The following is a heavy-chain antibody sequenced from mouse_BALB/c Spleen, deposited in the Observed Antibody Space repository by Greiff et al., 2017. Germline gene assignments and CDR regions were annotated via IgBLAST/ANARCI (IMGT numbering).Heavy chain of an antibody. V-gene: IGHV1-54*01. CDR2: INPGSGGT. D-gene: IGHD2-3*01. CDR1: GYAFTNYL. Sequence: QVHVKQSGAELVRPGTSVKVSCKASGYAFTNYLIEWVKQRPGQGLEWIGVINPGSGGTNYNEKFKGKATLTADKSSSTAYMQLSSLTSDDSAVYCCARYDGYYYAMDYWGQGTSVTVSS. J-gene: IGHJ4*01. CDR3: ARYDGYYYAMDY.